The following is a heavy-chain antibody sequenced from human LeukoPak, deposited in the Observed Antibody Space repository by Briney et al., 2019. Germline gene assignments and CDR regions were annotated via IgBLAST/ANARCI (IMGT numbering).Heavy chain of an antibody. J-gene: IGHJ3*02. D-gene: IGHD1-26*01. CDR3: VRDGANWEEPNDAFDT. Sequence: PSETLSLTCAVSGASITSCYWSWVRQSAGKGLEWIWRLYTTGTTNYNPSLKSRVTMSGDSSKNQLSLTLTSVTAADTAVYSCVRDGANWEEPNDAFDTWGQGTLVTVSS. V-gene: IGHV4-4*07. CDR2: LYTTGTT. CDR1: GASITSCY.